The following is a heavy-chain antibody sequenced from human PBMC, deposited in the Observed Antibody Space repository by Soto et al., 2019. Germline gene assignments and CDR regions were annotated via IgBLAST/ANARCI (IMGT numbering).Heavy chain of an antibody. CDR1: GFPFSNYE. Sequence: EVQVVESGGGLVQPGGSLRLSCAASGFPFSNYEMNWVRQAPGKGLEWLSYIDSSGNHINYADSVKGRFPISRDNAENSLFLQMNCLRAEDTAFYYCASERPIGNHDAFDIWGRGTLVTVSS. CDR2: IDSSGNHI. D-gene: IGHD3-10*01. V-gene: IGHV3-48*03. CDR3: ASERPIGNHDAFDI. J-gene: IGHJ3*02.